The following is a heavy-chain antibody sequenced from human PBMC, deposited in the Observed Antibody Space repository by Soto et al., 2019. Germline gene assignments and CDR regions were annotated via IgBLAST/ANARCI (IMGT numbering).Heavy chain of an antibody. CDR3: ATSYGSGYRAFDY. Sequence: QVQLVQSGAEVKRPGSSVKVSCKASGDTFIFYSINWVRQAPGLGLEWLGRVNPILSLSNYAQRFQGRVTMTADKSTSTAYMILNSLKSEDTAIYYCATSYGSGYRAFDYWGQGALVTVSS. D-gene: IGHD3-10*01. V-gene: IGHV1-69*02. CDR1: GDTFIFYS. J-gene: IGHJ4*02. CDR2: VNPILSLS.